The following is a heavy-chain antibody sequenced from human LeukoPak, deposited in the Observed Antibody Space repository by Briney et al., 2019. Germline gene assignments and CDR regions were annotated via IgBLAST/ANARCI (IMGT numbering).Heavy chain of an antibody. CDR3: ASTYYYGSGSYGWFDP. CDR1: GGSISSSSYY. D-gene: IGHD3-10*01. J-gene: IGHJ5*02. CDR2: IYYSGST. V-gene: IGHV4-39*07. Sequence: SETLSLTCTVSGGSISSSSYYWGWVRQPPGKGLEWIGSIYYSGSTYYNPSLKSRVTISVDTSKNQFSLKLSSVTAADTAVYYCASTYYYGSGSYGWFDPWGQGTLVTVSS.